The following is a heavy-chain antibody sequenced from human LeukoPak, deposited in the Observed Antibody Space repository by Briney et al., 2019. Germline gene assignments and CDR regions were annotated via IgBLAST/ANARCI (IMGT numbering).Heavy chain of an antibody. CDR1: GFTFSSYA. J-gene: IGHJ3*02. D-gene: IGHD6-6*01. V-gene: IGHV3-23*01. Sequence: PGGSLRLSCAASGFTFSSYAMSWVRQAPGKGLERVSAISGRGGSTYYADSVKGRFTISRDNSTNTLYLQMNSLRAEDTAVYYCAKRVSAARRFVGGAFDIWGQGTMVTVSS. CDR2: ISGRGGST. CDR3: AKRVSAARRFVGGAFDI.